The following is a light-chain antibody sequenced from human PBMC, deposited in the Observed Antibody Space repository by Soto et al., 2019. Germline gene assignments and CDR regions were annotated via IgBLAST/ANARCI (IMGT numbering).Light chain of an antibody. Sequence: DIQMTQYPSTLSASVGDRVTITCRASKSISSRLAWYQQKPGKAPKILIYDASSLESGVPSSLSGSESGTEFTLTISNLASDDFASYYCQQYHPYSTFGQGTKVDIK. V-gene: IGKV1-5*01. CDR1: KSISSR. J-gene: IGKJ1*01. CDR2: DAS. CDR3: QQYHPYST.